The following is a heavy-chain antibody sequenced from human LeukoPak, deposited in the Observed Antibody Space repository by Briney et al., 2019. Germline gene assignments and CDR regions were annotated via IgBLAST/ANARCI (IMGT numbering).Heavy chain of an antibody. J-gene: IGHJ3*02. D-gene: IGHD3-9*01. V-gene: IGHV3-23*01. CDR2: ISGSGDNT. Sequence: GGSLRLSCAVSGFTFSSYAMNWVRQAPGKGLEWVSSISGSGDNTYYADSVKGRFTISRDSSKNTLYLQMNSLRAEDTAVYYCARAGGHYNWSFGDAIDIWGQGTMVTVSS. CDR3: ARAGGHYNWSFGDAIDI. CDR1: GFTFSSYA.